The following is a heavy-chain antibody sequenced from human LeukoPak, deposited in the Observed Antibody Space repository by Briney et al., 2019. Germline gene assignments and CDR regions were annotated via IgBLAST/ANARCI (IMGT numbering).Heavy chain of an antibody. D-gene: IGHD2-2*01. CDR2: INHSGST. Sequence: SETLSPTXAVYGGSFSGYYWSWIRQPPGKGLEWIGEINHSGSTNYNPSLKSRVTISVDTSKNQFSLKLSSVTAADTAVYYCARGNRYTRNFDYWGQGTLVTVSS. J-gene: IGHJ4*02. CDR1: GGSFSGYY. V-gene: IGHV4-34*01. CDR3: ARGNRYTRNFDY.